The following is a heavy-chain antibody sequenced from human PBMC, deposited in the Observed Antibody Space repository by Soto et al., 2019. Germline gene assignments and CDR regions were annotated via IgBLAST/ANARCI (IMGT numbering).Heavy chain of an antibody. CDR2: IYYSGST. D-gene: IGHD5-12*01. V-gene: IGHV4-31*03. J-gene: IGHJ4*02. CDR3: ARGRGIVATINRSLLFDY. CDR1: GGSISSGGYY. Sequence: QVQLQESGPGLVKPSQTLSLTCTVSGGSISSGGYYWSWIRQHPGKGLEWIGYIYYSGSTYYNPSPRIRLTIPVDQSKNQFSLKRSSVTAADTAVYYCARGRGIVATINRSLLFDYWGQGTLVTVSS.